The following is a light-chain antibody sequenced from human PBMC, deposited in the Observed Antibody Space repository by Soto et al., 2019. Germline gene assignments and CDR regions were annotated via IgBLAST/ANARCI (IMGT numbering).Light chain of an antibody. J-gene: IGLJ1*01. CDR3: CSYAGSPFYV. CDR1: SSDVGSYNL. V-gene: IGLV2-23*01. CDR2: EGS. Sequence: QSALTQPASVSGSPGQSITISCTGTSSDVGSYNLVSWYQQHPGKAPKLMIYEGSKRPSGVSNRFSGSKSGNTASLTISGLQAEDEADYYCCSYAGSPFYVFGTGTKVTV.